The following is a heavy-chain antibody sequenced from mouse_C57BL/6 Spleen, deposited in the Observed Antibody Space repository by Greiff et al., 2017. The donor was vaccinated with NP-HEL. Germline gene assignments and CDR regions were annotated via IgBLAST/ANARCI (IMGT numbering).Heavy chain of an antibody. V-gene: IGHV1-22*01. CDR2: INPNNGGT. CDR1: GYTFTDYN. CDR3: ARNAHYDYDGNYAMDY. J-gene: IGHJ4*01. D-gene: IGHD2-4*01. Sequence: EVQLQQSGPELVKPGASVKMSCKASGYTFTDYNMHWVKQSHGKSLEWIGYINPNNGGTSYNQKFKGKATLTVNKSSSTAYMELRSLTSEDSAVYYCARNAHYDYDGNYAMDYWGQGTSVTVSS.